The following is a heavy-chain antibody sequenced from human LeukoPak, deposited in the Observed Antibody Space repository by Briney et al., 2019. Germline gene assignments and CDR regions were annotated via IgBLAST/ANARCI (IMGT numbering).Heavy chain of an antibody. CDR2: ISAYKGNT. V-gene: IGHV1-18*01. J-gene: IGHJ6*03. CDR3: ASEQTAYCSSTSCYGAKYYYMDV. CDR1: GYTFTSYG. D-gene: IGHD2-2*01. Sequence: GASVKVSCKASGYTFTSYGISWVRQAPGQGRDGMGWISAYKGNTNYAQKLQGRVTMTTDTSTSTAYMELRTLRSDDTAVYYCASEQTAYCSSTSCYGAKYYYMDVWGKGTPVTVSS.